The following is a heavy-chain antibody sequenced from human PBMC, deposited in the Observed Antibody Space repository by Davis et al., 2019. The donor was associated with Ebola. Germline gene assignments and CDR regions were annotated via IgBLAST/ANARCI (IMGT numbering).Heavy chain of an antibody. Sequence: GESLKISCAASGFTFSNAWMSWVRQAPGKGLEWVGRIKSKTDGGTTDYAAPVKGRFTISRDDSKNTLYLQMNSLKTEDTAVYYCTTAGSSWYRGGWYFDYWGQGTLVTVSS. CDR1: GFTFSNAW. CDR3: TTAGSSWYRGGWYFDY. V-gene: IGHV3-15*01. D-gene: IGHD6-13*01. J-gene: IGHJ4*02. CDR2: IKSKTDGGTT.